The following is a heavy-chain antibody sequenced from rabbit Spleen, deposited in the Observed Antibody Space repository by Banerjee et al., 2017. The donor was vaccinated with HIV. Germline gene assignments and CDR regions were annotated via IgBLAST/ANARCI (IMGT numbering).Heavy chain of an antibody. CDR2: IYAGSSGST. CDR3: ANGVNDYTYASNL. D-gene: IGHD6-1*01. V-gene: IGHV1S45*01. CDR1: GFSFSSSYW. Sequence: EESGGDLVKPEGSLTLTCTASGFSFSSSYWICWVRQAPGKGLEWIACIYAGSSGSTYYANWAKGRFTISKTSSTTVTLQVTSLTAADTATYFCANGVNDYTYASNLWGPGTLVTVS. J-gene: IGHJ4*01.